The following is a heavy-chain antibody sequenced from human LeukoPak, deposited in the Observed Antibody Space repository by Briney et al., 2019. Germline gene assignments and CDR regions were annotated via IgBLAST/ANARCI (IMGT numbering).Heavy chain of an antibody. V-gene: IGHV3-48*01. CDR2: ISSSSSTI. Sequence: GGSLRLSCAASGFTFSSYSMNWVRQAPGKGLEWVSYISSSSSTIYYADSVKGRFTISRDNAKNSLYLQMNSLRAEDTAVYYCAREGYCSGGSCPTTSYYFDYWGQGTLVTVSS. CDR3: AREGYCSGGSCPTTSYYFDY. D-gene: IGHD2-15*01. CDR1: GFTFSSYS. J-gene: IGHJ4*02.